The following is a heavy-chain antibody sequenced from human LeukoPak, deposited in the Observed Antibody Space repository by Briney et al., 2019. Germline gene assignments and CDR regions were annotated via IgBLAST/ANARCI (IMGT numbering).Heavy chain of an antibody. V-gene: IGHV3-23*01. CDR2: ISGSGGST. CDR3: AKLATVTTWYWFDP. Sequence: GGSLRLSCAASGFTFSRYAMSWVRQAPGKGLEWISAISGSGGSTYYADSVKGRFTISRDNSKNTLYLQMNSLRAEDTAIYYCAKLATVTTWYWFDPWGQGTLVTVSS. D-gene: IGHD4-11*01. J-gene: IGHJ5*02. CDR1: GFTFSRYA.